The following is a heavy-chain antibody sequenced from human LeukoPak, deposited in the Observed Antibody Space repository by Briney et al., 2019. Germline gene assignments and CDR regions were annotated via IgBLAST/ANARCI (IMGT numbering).Heavy chain of an antibody. CDR2: ISSSSSYI. CDR3: SDSSPPDDALDI. J-gene: IGHJ3*02. CDR1: GFTFSSYS. Sequence: GGSLRLSCAASGFTFSSYSMNWVRQAPGKGLEWVSSISSSSSYIHYADSVKGRFTISRDNAKNSLYLQMNSLRAEDTAVYYCSDSSPPDDALDIWGQGTMVTVSS. V-gene: IGHV3-21*01. D-gene: IGHD6-13*01.